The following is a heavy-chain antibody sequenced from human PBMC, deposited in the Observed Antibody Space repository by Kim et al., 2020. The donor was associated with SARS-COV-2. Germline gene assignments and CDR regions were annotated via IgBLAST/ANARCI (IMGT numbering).Heavy chain of an antibody. CDR2: IYPGDSDT. CDR1: GYSFTSYW. Sequence: GESLKISCKGSGYSFTSYWIGWVRQMPGKGLEWMGIIYPGDSDTRYSPSFQGQVTISADKSISTAYLQWSSLKASDTAMYYCARSSGKEVLLNRYFDWSVNWFDPWGQGTLVTVSS. V-gene: IGHV5-51*01. CDR3: ARSSGKEVLLNRYFDWSVNWFDP. D-gene: IGHD3-9*01. J-gene: IGHJ5*02.